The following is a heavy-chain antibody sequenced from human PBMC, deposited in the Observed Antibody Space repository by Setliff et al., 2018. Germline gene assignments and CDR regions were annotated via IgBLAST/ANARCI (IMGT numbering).Heavy chain of an antibody. CDR2: IGAHNSNT. Sequence: ASVKVSCKTSGYSFSNYGISWVRQAPGRGLEWLGWIGAHNSNTNYAEKFQGRLSMTTDTSKSTAYMELRSLRSDDTAVYFCARDPRRSYADFVSNWFDPWGQGTPVTVSS. J-gene: IGHJ5*02. V-gene: IGHV1-18*01. D-gene: IGHD4-17*01. CDR3: ARDPRRSYADFVSNWFDP. CDR1: GYSFSNYG.